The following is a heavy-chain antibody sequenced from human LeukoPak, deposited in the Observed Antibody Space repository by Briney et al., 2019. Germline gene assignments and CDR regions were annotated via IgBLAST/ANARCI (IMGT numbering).Heavy chain of an antibody. Sequence: PSETLSLTCTVSGGSISSSSYYWGWIRQPPGKGLEWIGSIYYSGSTYYNPSLKSRVTISVDTSKNQFSLKLSSVTAADTAVYYCASRKQLVPHPFDYWGQGTLVTVSS. CDR2: IYYSGST. D-gene: IGHD6-13*01. CDR1: GGSISSSSYY. V-gene: IGHV4-39*07. J-gene: IGHJ4*02. CDR3: ASRKQLVPHPFDY.